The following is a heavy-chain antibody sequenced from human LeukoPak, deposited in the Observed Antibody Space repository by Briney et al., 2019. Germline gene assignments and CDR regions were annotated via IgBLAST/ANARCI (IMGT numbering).Heavy chain of an antibody. Sequence: GGSLRLSCAASGFTFSSYSMSWVRQAPGKGLEWVSAISGSGGSTYYADSVKGRFTISRDNSKNTLYLQMNSLRAEDTAVYYCAKWGDGYNILDYWGQGTLVTVSS. J-gene: IGHJ4*02. CDR2: ISGSGGST. CDR3: AKWGDGYNILDY. D-gene: IGHD5-24*01. V-gene: IGHV3-23*01. CDR1: GFTFSSYS.